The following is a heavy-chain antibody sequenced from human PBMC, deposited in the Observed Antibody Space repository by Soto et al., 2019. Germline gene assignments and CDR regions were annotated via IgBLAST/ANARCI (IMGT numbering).Heavy chain of an antibody. CDR3: ARVKVPYYYYGMDV. Sequence: GGSLRLSCAASGFTFSSYAMHWVRQAPGKGLEWVAVISYDGSNKYYADSVKGRFTISRDNSKNTLYLQMNSLRAEDTAVYYCARVKVPYYYYGMDVWGQGTTVTVSS. CDR1: GFTFSSYA. V-gene: IGHV3-30-3*01. CDR2: ISYDGSNK. J-gene: IGHJ6*02.